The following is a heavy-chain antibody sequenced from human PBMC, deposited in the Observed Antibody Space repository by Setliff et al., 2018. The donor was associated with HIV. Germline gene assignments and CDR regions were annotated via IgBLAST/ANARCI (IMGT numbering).Heavy chain of an antibody. CDR3: ARVVKGYNWNYFDY. D-gene: IGHD1-20*01. V-gene: IGHV4-61*09. Sequence: SETLSLTCTVSGASISSGTYFWTWVRQPAGQGLEWVGHIYSIGSTKYNPSLQSRVTMSRDTSKNQFSLRVRSVTAADTAVYYCARVVKGYNWNYFDYWGQGTLVTVSS. J-gene: IGHJ4*02. CDR2: IYSIGST. CDR1: GASISSGTYF.